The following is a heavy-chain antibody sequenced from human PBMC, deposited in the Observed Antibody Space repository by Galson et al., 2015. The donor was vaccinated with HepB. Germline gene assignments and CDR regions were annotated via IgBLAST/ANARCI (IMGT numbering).Heavy chain of an antibody. CDR1: GFTFGDYA. Sequence: SLRLSCAASGFTFGDYAMSWFRQAPGKGLEWVGFIRSKAYGGTTAYAASVKGRFTISRDDSKSIAYLEMNSLKTEDTAVYYCSRGGWDRPFDYWGQGTLVTVSS. V-gene: IGHV3-49*03. D-gene: IGHD3-22*01. CDR2: IRSKAYGGTT. CDR3: SRGGWDRPFDY. J-gene: IGHJ4*02.